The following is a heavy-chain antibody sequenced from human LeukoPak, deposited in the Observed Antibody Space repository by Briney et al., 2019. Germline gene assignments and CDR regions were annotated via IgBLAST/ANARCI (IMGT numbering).Heavy chain of an antibody. V-gene: IGHV5-51*01. D-gene: IGHD5-18*01. CDR2: IYPADSDT. J-gene: IGHJ4*02. CDR1: GYSFASCW. Sequence: GESLKISCKGSGYSFASCWIAWVRQMPGKGLEWMGIIYPADSDTRYSPSFRGQVTISVDKSISTAYLQWSSLKASDTAMYYCARQDGYSLYHFDYWGQGTLVTVSS. CDR3: ARQDGYSLYHFDY.